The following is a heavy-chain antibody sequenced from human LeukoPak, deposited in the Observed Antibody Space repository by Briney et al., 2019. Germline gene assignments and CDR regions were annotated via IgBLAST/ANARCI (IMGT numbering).Heavy chain of an antibody. CDR2: IYYSGST. J-gene: IGHJ4*02. CDR3: ARRRVCGGDRDLFDY. Sequence: PSETLSLTCTVSGGSISSYYWSWIRQPPGKGLEWIGYIYYSGSTYYNPSLKSRVTISVDTSKNQFSLKLSSVTAADTAVYYCARRRVCGGDRDLFDYWGQGTLVTVSS. V-gene: IGHV4-59*08. CDR1: GGSISSYY. D-gene: IGHD2-21*02.